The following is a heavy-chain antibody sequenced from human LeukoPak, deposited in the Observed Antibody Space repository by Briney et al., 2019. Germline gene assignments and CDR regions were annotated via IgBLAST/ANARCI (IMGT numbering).Heavy chain of an antibody. J-gene: IGHJ4*02. CDR2: IYYSGST. D-gene: IGHD6-19*01. Sequence: SETLSLTGTVSGGSISSYFWSWIRQPPGKGLEWIGYIYYSGSTNYNPSLKSRVTISVDTSKNQFSLKLRSVTAADTAVYYCAREAYSSAWYLDYWGQGTLVTVSS. V-gene: IGHV4-59*01. CDR3: AREAYSSAWYLDY. CDR1: GGSISSYF.